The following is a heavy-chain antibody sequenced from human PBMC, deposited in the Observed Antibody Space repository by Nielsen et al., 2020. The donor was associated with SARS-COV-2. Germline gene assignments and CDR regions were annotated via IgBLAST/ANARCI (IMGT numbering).Heavy chain of an antibody. CDR3: AKDLGRDGYNWARHYYYYYGMDV. J-gene: IGHJ6*02. D-gene: IGHD5-24*01. CDR2: ISYDGSNK. Sequence: VRQAPGKGLEWVAVISYDGSNKYYADSVKGRFTISRDNSKNTLYLQMNSLRAEDTAVYYCAKDLGRDGYNWARHYYYYYGMDVWGQGTTVTVSS. V-gene: IGHV3-30*18.